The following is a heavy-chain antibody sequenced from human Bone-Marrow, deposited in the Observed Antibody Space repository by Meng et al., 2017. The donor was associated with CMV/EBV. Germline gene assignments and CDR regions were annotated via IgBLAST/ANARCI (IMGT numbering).Heavy chain of an antibody. CDR2: INHSGST. CDR1: GGSFSDYY. V-gene: IGHV4-34*01. Sequence: ESLKISCAVYGGSFSDYYWTWIRQPPGKGLEWIGEINHSGSTNYNPSLKSRVTISVDTSKNQFSLRLSSLTAADTAVYYCARGLGCSSTSCHKPLDYWGQGTLVTVSS. CDR3: ARGLGCSSTSCHKPLDY. J-gene: IGHJ4*02. D-gene: IGHD2-2*02.